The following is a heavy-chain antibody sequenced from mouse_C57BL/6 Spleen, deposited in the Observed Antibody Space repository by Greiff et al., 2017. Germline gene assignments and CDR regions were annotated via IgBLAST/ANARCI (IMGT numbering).Heavy chain of an antibody. CDR1: GYTFTSYD. J-gene: IGHJ3*01. V-gene: IGHV1-85*01. Sequence: VQLQQSGPELVKPGASVKLSCKASGYTFTSYDINWVKQRPGQGLEWIGWIYPRDGSTKYNEKFKGKATLTVDTSSSTAYMELHSLTSEDSAVYFCARLRDYDYDGCFAYWGQGTLVTVSA. CDR3: ARLRDYDYDGCFAY. CDR2: IYPRDGST. D-gene: IGHD2-4*01.